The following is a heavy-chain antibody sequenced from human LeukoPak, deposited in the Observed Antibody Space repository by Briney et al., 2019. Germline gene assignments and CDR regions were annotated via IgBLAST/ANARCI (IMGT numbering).Heavy chain of an antibody. V-gene: IGHV3-30*02. Sequence: PGGSLRLSCAASGFTFSSYGTHWVRQAPGKGLEWVAFIRYDGSNKYYADSAKGRFTISRDYSKNTLYLQMNSLRAEDTAVYYCANLSDGDYGGWGPGTLVTVSS. CDR2: IRYDGSNK. D-gene: IGHD4-17*01. J-gene: IGHJ4*02. CDR1: GFTFSSYG. CDR3: ANLSDGDYGG.